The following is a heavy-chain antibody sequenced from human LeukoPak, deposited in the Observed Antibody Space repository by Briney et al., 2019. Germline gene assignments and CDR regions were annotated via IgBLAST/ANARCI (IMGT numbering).Heavy chain of an antibody. D-gene: IGHD3-22*01. V-gene: IGHV4-4*02. CDR3: ARLPYYYDSSGYYPTFDY. J-gene: IGHJ4*02. CDR1: GGSISSSNW. CDR2: LYHTGTT. Sequence: SETLSLTCAVSGGSISSSNWWSWVRQPPGKGLEWIGSLYHTGTTYYNPSLKSRVTISVDTSKNQFSLKLSSVTAADTAVYYCARLPYYYDSSGYYPTFDYWGQGTLVTVSS.